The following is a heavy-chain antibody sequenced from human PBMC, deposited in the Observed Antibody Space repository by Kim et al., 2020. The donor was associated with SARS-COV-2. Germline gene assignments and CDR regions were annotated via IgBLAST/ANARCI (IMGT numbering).Heavy chain of an antibody. CDR2: INHSGST. D-gene: IGHD6-13*01. J-gene: IGHJ4*02. CDR3: ARVVSSNSSTKLDY. V-gene: IGHV4-34*01. Sequence: SETLSLTCAVYGGSFSGYCWSWIRQPPGKGLEWIGEINHSGSTNYNPSLKSRVTISVDTSKNQFSLKLSSVTAADTAVYYCARVVSSNSSTKLDYWGQGTLVTVSS. CDR1: GGSFSGYC.